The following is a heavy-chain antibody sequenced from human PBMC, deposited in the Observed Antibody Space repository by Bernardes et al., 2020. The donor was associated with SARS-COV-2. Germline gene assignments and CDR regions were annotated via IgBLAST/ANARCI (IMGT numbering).Heavy chain of an antibody. CDR3: ARDSVPGGLGYYFYGMDV. CDR2: IYYSGIT. Sequence: SETLSLTCTVSGGSISSGGYYWSWIRQHPGKGLEWIGHIYYSGITYYNPSLKSRVTISVDTSKNQFSLKLSSVTAADTAVYYCARDSVPGGLGYYFYGMDVWGQGTTVTVSS. V-gene: IGHV4-31*03. D-gene: IGHD6-19*01. CDR1: GGSISSGGYY. J-gene: IGHJ6*02.